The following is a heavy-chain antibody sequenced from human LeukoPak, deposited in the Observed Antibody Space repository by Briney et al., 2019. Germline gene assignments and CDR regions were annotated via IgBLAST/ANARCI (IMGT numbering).Heavy chain of an antibody. D-gene: IGHD3-10*01. Sequence: ASVKVSCKASGYTFTAHYIHWVRQAPGQGLEWMGWIDPNSGGTNYAQKFLGSVTMTGDTSINTAFMELSRLRSDDTAIYYCARGRVTTMVRGVITTYFDLWGRGSLVTVSS. V-gene: IGHV1-2*02. J-gene: IGHJ2*01. CDR1: GYTFTAHY. CDR3: ARGRVTTMVRGVITTYFDL. CDR2: IDPNSGGT.